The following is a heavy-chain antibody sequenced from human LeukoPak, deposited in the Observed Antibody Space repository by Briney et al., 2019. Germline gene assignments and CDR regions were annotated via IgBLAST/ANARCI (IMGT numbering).Heavy chain of an antibody. J-gene: IGHJ4*02. CDR1: GGSISSYY. CDR2: IYYSGST. Sequence: PSETLSLACTVSGGSISSYYWSWIRQPPGKGLEWIGYIYYSGSTNYNPSLKSRVTISVDTSKNQFSLNLSSVTAADTAVYYCARHNADYDILTGYSHFHYYFDYWGQGTLVTVSS. D-gene: IGHD3-9*01. V-gene: IGHV4-59*08. CDR3: ARHNADYDILTGYSHFHYYFDY.